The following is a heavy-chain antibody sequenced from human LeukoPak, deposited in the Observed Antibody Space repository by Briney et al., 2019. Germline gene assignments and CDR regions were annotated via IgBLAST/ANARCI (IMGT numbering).Heavy chain of an antibody. J-gene: IGHJ4*02. V-gene: IGHV1-2*02. CDR2: IDPKNGGT. CDR1: GYTFSDYY. D-gene: IGHD1-14*01. CDR3: SRGGLHHGFDY. Sequence: GASVKVSCKASGYTFSDYYIHWVRQAPGQGLEWMGWIDPKNGGTNYAQKFRGRVTMTRDTSFTTVYMDLSRLISDDTAVYYCSRGGLHHGFDYWGQGTLVTVSS.